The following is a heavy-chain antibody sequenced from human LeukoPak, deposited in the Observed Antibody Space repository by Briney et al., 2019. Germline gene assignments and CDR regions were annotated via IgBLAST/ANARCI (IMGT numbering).Heavy chain of an antibody. Sequence: GGSLRLSCAASGFTFSSYSMNWVRQAPGKGLEWVSSISSSSSYIYYADSVKGRFTISRDNAKNSLYLQMNSLRAEDTAVYYCARDSSGWYGLDVWGQGTTVTVSS. V-gene: IGHV3-21*01. CDR2: ISSSSSYI. D-gene: IGHD6-19*01. CDR3: ARDSSGWYGLDV. CDR1: GFTFSSYS. J-gene: IGHJ6*02.